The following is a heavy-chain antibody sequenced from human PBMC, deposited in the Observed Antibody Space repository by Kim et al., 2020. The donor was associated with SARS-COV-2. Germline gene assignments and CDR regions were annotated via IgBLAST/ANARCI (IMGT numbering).Heavy chain of an antibody. D-gene: IGHD3-10*01. J-gene: IGHJ6*02. CDR3: AKEAGRDPDTSYYYYYGMDV. Sequence: GGSLRLSCAASGFTFSSYAMSWVRQAPGKGLEWVSAISGSGGSTYYADSVKGRFTISRDNSKNTLYLQMNSLRAEDTAVYYCAKEAGRDPDTSYYYYYGMDVWGHGTTVTVSS. CDR2: ISGSGGST. CDR1: GFTFSSYA. V-gene: IGHV3-23*01.